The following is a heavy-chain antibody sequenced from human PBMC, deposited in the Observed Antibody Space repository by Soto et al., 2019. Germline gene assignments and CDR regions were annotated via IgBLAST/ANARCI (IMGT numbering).Heavy chain of an antibody. CDR2: LYYTGTT. V-gene: IGHV4-39*01. J-gene: IGHJ5*02. CDR1: VFSIGSSIYD. D-gene: IGHD2-2*01. CDR3: GAYCSRNSCYEWFDH. Sequence: SDTLSLTCSLSVFSIGSSIYDFCFIRQPPWNCLELIGSLYYTGTTYYNSSLKSRVTISADKSQNQFSLRLSSVTSADKAVYYCGAYCSRNSCYEWFDHWGQGPLVTVSS.